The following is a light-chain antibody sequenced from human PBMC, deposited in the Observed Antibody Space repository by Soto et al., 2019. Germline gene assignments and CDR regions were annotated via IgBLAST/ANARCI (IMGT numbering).Light chain of an antibody. J-gene: IGKJ1*01. Sequence: EIVLTQSPGTLSVSPGDGAALSCRASQSVGNNLAWYQQKPGQAPRLLVYGASTRATGVPARFSGSGSGTEFTLTISSLGSEDFAVYYCQQYNKWPLTFGQGTKVEIK. V-gene: IGKV3-15*01. CDR3: QQYNKWPLT. CDR1: QSVGNN. CDR2: GAS.